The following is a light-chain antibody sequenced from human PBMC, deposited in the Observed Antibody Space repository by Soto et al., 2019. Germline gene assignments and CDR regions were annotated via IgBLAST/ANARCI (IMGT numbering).Light chain of an antibody. J-gene: IGKJ1*01. CDR2: AAS. CDR3: QQYGTVPRT. CDR1: QNVSSY. Sequence: MERTHPPSSLSASVSGRFTFYRRASQNVSSYLDWYQQKPGKAPKLLIYAASSWQSGVPARFSGSGSGTTFSLTISSLQPEDFATYYCQQYGTVPRTFGQGTKVDIK. V-gene: IGKV1-39*01.